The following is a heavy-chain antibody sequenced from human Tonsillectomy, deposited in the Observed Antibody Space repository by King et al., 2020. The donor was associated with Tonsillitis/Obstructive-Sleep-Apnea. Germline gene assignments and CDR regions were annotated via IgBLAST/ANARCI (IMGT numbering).Heavy chain of an antibody. V-gene: IGHV4-34*01. D-gene: IGHD3-22*01. Sequence: VQLPQWGAGLLKPSETLSLTCAVYGGSFSGYYWSWIRQPPGKGLEWIGEINHSGSTNYNPSLKSRVTISVDTSKNQFSLKLSSVTAADTAVYYCARDIGYYYYFDYWGQGTLVTVSS. J-gene: IGHJ4*02. CDR2: INHSGST. CDR1: GGSFSGYY. CDR3: ARDIGYYYYFDY.